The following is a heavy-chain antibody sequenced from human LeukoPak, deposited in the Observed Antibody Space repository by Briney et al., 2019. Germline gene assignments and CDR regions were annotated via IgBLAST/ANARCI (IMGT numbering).Heavy chain of an antibody. CDR2: MNPNSGNT. D-gene: IGHD2-2*01. V-gene: IGHV1-8*03. CDR1: GYTFSTYD. J-gene: IGHJ4*02. Sequence: ASVKVSCKTSGYTFSTYDINWVRQAAGQGLEWMGWMNPNSGNTGFAQKFQGRATIARDTSITTAYLELSSLRSEDTAVYYCARAIRYQLLSDYWGQGTLVTVSS. CDR3: ARAIRYQLLSDY.